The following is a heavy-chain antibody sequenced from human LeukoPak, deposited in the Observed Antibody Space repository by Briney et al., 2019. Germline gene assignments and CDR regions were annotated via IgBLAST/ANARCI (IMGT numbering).Heavy chain of an antibody. CDR3: ARDKVPGDD. CDR2: IYHSGST. Sequence: PSETLSLTCAVSGYSISSGYYWGWIRQPPGKGLEWIGSIYHSGSTDYNPPLKSRVTISVDTSKNQFSLNLRSVTAADTAVYYCARDKVPGDDWGQGTLVTVSS. CDR1: GYSISSGYY. J-gene: IGHJ4*02. V-gene: IGHV4-38-2*02.